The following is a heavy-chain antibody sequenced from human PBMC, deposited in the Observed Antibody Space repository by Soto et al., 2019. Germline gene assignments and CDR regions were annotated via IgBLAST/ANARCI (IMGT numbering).Heavy chain of an antibody. Sequence: SLRLSCAGSGFNFDDFAMHWVRQAPGKGLEWVSGISWEGGSIGYADSVKGRFIISRDNAKNSLFLQMNSLTAEDTALYYCAKDHDEDFGYDLDYFNSWGQGTQVTVS. V-gene: IGHV3-9*01. CDR2: ISWEGGSI. J-gene: IGHJ4*02. CDR3: AKDHDEDFGYDLDYFNS. D-gene: IGHD3-3*01. CDR1: GFNFDDFA.